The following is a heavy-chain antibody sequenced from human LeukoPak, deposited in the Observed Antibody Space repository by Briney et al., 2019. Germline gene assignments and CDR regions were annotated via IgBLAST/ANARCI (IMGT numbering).Heavy chain of an antibody. Sequence: SETLSLTCGVSGGSITTTNYWSWVRQPPGGGLEWIGEISLAGRTRYNPSLKSRVTIFVDTSKNQFSLKLSSVTAADTAVYYCASIYAAMVSFDYWGQGTLVIVSS. CDR1: GGSITTTNY. J-gene: IGHJ4*02. CDR3: ASIYAAMVSFDY. CDR2: ISLAGRT. V-gene: IGHV4-4*02. D-gene: IGHD5-18*01.